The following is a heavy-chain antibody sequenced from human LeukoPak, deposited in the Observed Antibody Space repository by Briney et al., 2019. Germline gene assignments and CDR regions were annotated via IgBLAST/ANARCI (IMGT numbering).Heavy chain of an antibody. CDR1: GYTFTSYD. CDR2: MNPNSGNT. Sequence: ASVKVSYKASGYTFTSYDINWVRQATGQGLEWMGWMNPNSGNTGYAQKFQGRVTMTRNTSISTAYMELSSLRSEDTAVYYCARVLAGSYYYYYYMDVWGKGTTVTVSS. J-gene: IGHJ6*03. V-gene: IGHV1-8*01. CDR3: ARVLAGSYYYYYYMDV. D-gene: IGHD1-26*01.